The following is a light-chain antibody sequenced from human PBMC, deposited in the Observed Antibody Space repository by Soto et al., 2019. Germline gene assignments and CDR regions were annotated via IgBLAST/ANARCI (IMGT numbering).Light chain of an antibody. CDR2: GAS. Sequence: EIVMTQSPATLSVSPGERATLSCRASQSVGSNLAWYHQKPGQAPRLLIYGASTRAPGIPARFSGSGSGTEFTLTNRGLQSEDFAIYFCQQYNNWPPEKTFGQGNKVEIK. V-gene: IGKV3-15*01. CDR3: QQYNNWPPEKT. CDR1: QSVGSN. J-gene: IGKJ1*01.